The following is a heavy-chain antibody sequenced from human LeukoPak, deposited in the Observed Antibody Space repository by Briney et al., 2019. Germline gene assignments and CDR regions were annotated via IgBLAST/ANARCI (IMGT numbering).Heavy chain of an antibody. V-gene: IGHV3-23*01. J-gene: IGHJ4*02. CDR3: ANYYDSSGYYYVDY. D-gene: IGHD3-22*01. CDR1: GFTFSSYA. CDR2: ISGRGGST. Sequence: GGSLRLSCAASGFTFSSYAMSWVRQAPGKGLEWVSAISGRGGSTYYADSGKGRFTISRDNSKNTLYLQMNSLRAEDTAVYHCANYYDSSGYYYVDYCGQGTLVTVSS.